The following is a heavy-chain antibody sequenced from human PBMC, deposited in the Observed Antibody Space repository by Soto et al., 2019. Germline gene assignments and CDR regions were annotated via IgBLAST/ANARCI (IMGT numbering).Heavy chain of an antibody. CDR2: IFSNDEK. V-gene: IGHV2-26*01. D-gene: IGHD5-18*01. CDR3: ARIEDTAMVPYGMDV. Sequence: ASGPTLVNPTETLTLTCTVSGFSLSNARMGVSWIRQPPGKALEWLAHIFSNDEKSYSTSLKSRLTISKDTSKSQVVLTMTNMDPVDTATYYCARIEDTAMVPYGMDVWGQGTTVTVSS. J-gene: IGHJ6*02. CDR1: GFSLSNARMG.